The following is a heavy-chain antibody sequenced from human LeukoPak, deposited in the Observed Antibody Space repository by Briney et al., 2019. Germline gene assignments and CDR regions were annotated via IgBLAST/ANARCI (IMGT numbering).Heavy chain of an antibody. D-gene: IGHD3-10*01. CDR2: INHSGST. CDR3: ARHLSRGSRFGELFGRSGFDP. Sequence: PSETLSLTCAVYGGSFSGYYWSWIRQPPGKGLEWIGEINHSGSTNYNPSLKSRVTISVDTSKNQFSLKLSSVTAADTAVYYCARHLSRGSRFGELFGRSGFDPWGQGTLVTVSS. CDR1: GGSFSGYY. V-gene: IGHV4-34*01. J-gene: IGHJ5*02.